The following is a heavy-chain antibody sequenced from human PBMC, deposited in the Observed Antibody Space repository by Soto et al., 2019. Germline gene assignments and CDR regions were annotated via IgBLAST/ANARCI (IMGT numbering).Heavy chain of an antibody. J-gene: IGHJ4*02. D-gene: IGHD2-15*01. CDR1: GGSISSSSYY. V-gene: IGHV4-39*01. CDR3: ARLLGYCSGDSCRIDY. Sequence: SETLSLTCTVSGGSISSSSYYWGWIRQPPGKGLEWIGSIYYSGSTYYNLSLKSRVTISVDTSKNQFSLKLRSVTAADTAVYFCARLLGYCSGDSCRIDYWGQGTLVTVSS. CDR2: IYYSGST.